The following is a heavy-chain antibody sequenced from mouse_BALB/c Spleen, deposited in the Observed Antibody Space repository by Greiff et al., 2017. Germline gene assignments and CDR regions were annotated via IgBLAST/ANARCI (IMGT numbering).Heavy chain of an antibody. Sequence: EVQLQQSGAELVRPGALVKLSCKASGFNIKDYYMHWVKQRPEQGLEWIGWIDPENGNTIYDPKFQGKASITADTSSNTAYLQLSSLTSEDTAVYYCARSDYYGSSYWYFDVWGAGTTVTISS. V-gene: IGHV14-1*02. D-gene: IGHD1-1*01. CDR3: ARSDYYGSSYWYFDV. J-gene: IGHJ1*01. CDR2: IDPENGNT. CDR1: GFNIKDYY.